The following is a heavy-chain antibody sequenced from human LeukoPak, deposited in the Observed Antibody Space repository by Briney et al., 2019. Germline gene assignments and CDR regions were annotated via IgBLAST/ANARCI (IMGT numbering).Heavy chain of an antibody. CDR3: ARAFSDYYDSSGQVTDIDY. Sequence: ASVKVSCKASGYIFSSFGISWVRQAPGQGLEWMGWISAYNGNTNYAQKLQGRVTMTTDTSTSTAYMELRSLRSDDTAVYYCARAFSDYYDSSGQVTDIDYWGQGTLVTVSS. CDR2: ISAYNGNT. V-gene: IGHV1-18*01. CDR1: GYIFSSFG. J-gene: IGHJ4*02. D-gene: IGHD3-22*01.